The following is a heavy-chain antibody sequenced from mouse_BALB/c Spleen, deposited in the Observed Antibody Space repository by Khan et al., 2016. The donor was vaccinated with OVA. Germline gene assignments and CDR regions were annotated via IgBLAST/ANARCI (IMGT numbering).Heavy chain of an antibody. CDR1: GYTFTDYE. V-gene: IGHV1-15*01. D-gene: IGHD2-4*01. Sequence: QVQLKQSGAELVRPGASVTLSCKASGYTFTDYEMHWVKQTPVHGLEWIGAIDPETGGTAYNQKFKGKATLTADKSSSTAYMELRSLTSEDSAIYYGTRSDDYYGDLDDWGEGTTVTVSS. CDR2: IDPETGGT. J-gene: IGHJ1*01. CDR3: TRSDDYYGDLDD.